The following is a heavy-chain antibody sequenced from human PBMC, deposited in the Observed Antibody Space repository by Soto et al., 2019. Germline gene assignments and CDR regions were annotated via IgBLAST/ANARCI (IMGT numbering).Heavy chain of an antibody. CDR3: AKVNPLYSPWGLSNGGFDY. D-gene: IGHD6-13*01. CDR1: GFTFSSYA. Sequence: GGSLRLSCAASGFTFSSYAMSWVRQAPGKGLEWVSAISGSGGSTYYADSVKGRFTISRDNSKNTLYLQMNSLRAEDTAVYYCAKVNPLYSPWGLSNGGFDYWGQGTLVTVSS. V-gene: IGHV3-23*01. CDR2: ISGSGGST. J-gene: IGHJ4*02.